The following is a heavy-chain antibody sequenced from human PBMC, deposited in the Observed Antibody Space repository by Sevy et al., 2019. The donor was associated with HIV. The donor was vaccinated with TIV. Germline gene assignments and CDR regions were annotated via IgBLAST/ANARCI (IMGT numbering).Heavy chain of an antibody. J-gene: IGHJ3*01. CDR2: IRSKTKGGTT. CDR3: SREGSEGTVAQPDAFDF. D-gene: IGHD6-19*01. V-gene: IGHV3-49*03. CDR1: GFTFGDYA. Sequence: GGSLRLSCTASGFTFGDYAMSWFRQAPGKGLEGVGLIRSKTKGGTTEYAGSVKGRFTISRDDSKRIAYLQMNSLKTEDTAVYYCSREGSEGTVAQPDAFDFWGQWTMVTVSS.